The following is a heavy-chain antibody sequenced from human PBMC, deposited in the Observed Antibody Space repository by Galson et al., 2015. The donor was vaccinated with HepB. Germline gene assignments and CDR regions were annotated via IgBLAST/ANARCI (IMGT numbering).Heavy chain of an antibody. D-gene: IGHD3-10*01. CDR2: INAGHGNT. Sequence: SVKVSCKASGYTFTSYAMHWVRQAPGQRLEWMGWINAGHGNTKYSQKFQGRVTITRDTSASTAYMELSSLRSEDTAVYYCARGSGSGWLRPFDYWGQGTLVTVSS. CDR1: GYTFTSYA. J-gene: IGHJ4*02. CDR3: ARGSGSGWLRPFDY. V-gene: IGHV1-3*01.